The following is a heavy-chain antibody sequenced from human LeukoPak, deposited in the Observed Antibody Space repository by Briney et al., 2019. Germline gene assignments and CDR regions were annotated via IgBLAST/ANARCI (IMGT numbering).Heavy chain of an antibody. D-gene: IGHD3-10*01. CDR2: ISAYNGNT. V-gene: IGHV1-18*01. CDR1: GYTFTSYG. CDR3: ARCYASGPYYYYGMDV. J-gene: IGHJ6*02. Sequence: GASVKVSCKASGYTFTSYGISWVRQAPGQGLEWMGWISAYNGNTNYAQKLQGRVTMTTDTSTSTAYMGLRRLRSDDTAVYYCARCYASGPYYYYGMDVWGQGTTVTVSS.